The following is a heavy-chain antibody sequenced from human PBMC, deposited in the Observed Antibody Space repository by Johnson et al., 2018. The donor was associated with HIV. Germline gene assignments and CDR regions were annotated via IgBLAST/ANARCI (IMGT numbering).Heavy chain of an antibody. CDR2: ISYDGSNK. CDR3: ARDPQPYCGGGSCSSGHALDI. CDR1: GFTFSSYG. V-gene: IGHV3-30*05. J-gene: IGHJ3*02. D-gene: IGHD2-15*01. Sequence: VQLVESGGGVVQPGRSLRLSCAASGFTFSSYGMDWVRQAPGKGLEWVAVISYDGSNKYYADSVKGRFTISRDNSKNTVYIQMNSLRAEDTAVYYCARDPQPYCGGGSCSSGHALDIWGQGTMVTVSS.